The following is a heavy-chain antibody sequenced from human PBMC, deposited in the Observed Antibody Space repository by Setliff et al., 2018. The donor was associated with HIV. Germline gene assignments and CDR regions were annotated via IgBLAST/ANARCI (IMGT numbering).Heavy chain of an antibody. V-gene: IGHV1-18*01. CDR3: ARRGNYYGSAFDY. J-gene: IGHJ4*02. D-gene: IGHD3-10*01. CDR1: DDTFTRFG. CDR2: IFPRIGTT. Sequence: ASVKVSCKASDDTFTRFGISWVRQAPGQGLEWVGAIFPRIGTTNHAQNLQGRVTLTTDTSTSTAYMDLRSLKSDDTAVFYCARRGNYYGSAFDYWGQGTLVTVSS.